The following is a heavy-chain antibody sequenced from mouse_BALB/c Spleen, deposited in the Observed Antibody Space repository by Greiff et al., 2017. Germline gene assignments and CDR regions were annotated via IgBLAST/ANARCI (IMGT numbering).Heavy chain of an antibody. CDR2: ISSGGSYT. V-gene: IGHV5-9-1*01. CDR3: ARRDLYYAMDY. D-gene: IGHD3-3*01. CDR1: GFTFSSYA. Sequence: EVMLVESGGGLVKPGGSLKLSCAASGFTFSSYAMSWVRQTPEKRLEWVATISSGGSYTYYPDSVKGRFTISRDNAKNTLYLQMSSLKSEDTAMYYCARRDLYYAMDYWGQGTSVTVSS. J-gene: IGHJ4*01.